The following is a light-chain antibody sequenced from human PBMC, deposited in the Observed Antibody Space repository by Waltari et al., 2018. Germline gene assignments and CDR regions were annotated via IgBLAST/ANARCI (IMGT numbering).Light chain of an antibody. CDR1: SSDVGGYNS. V-gene: IGLV2-14*03. CDR2: DVS. J-gene: IGLJ2*01. Sequence: QSALTQPASVSGSPGQSITISCTGTSSDVGGYNSVSWYQDHPGQAPKVIIYDVSNRPSGVSDLFSGSKSGNTASLTISGLQAEDEADYYCSSQSSNDVVLFGGGTKLTVL. CDR3: SSQSSNDVVL.